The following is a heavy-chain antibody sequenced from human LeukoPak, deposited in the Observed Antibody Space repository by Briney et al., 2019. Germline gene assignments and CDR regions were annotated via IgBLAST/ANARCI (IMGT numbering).Heavy chain of an antibody. CDR3: ARGPYSGSYGDYYYYYMDV. V-gene: IGHV3-7*01. Sequence: PGGSLRLSCAATGFTFTKHWMSWVRQSKDKGLECVAKIREDGGEKHYVDSVKGRSTISRDNAKNSLYLQMNNLSVDDTAVYYCARGPYSGSYGDYYYYYMDVWGKGTTVTISS. CDR2: IREDGGEK. J-gene: IGHJ6*03. D-gene: IGHD1-26*01. CDR1: GFTFTKHW.